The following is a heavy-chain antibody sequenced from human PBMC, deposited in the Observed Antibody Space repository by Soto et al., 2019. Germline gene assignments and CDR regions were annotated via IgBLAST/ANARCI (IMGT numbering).Heavy chain of an antibody. D-gene: IGHD6-13*01. Sequence: SLRLSCAASGFTFSSYAMHWVRQAPGKGLEWVAVISYDGSNKYYADSVKGRFTISRDNSKNTLYLQMNSLRAEDTAVYYCARGALAAAGNYGMDVWGQGTTVTVSS. CDR1: GFTFSSYA. CDR3: ARGALAAAGNYGMDV. CDR2: ISYDGSNK. J-gene: IGHJ6*02. V-gene: IGHV3-30-3*01.